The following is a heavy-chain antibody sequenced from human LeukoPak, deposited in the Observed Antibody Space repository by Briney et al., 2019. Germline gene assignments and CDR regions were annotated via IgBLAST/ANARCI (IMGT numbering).Heavy chain of an antibody. CDR2: IIPIFGTA. CDR3: ARAAKADYDFWSGRKGGGNYYYYMDV. J-gene: IGHJ6*03. Sequence: VASVKVSCKASGYTFTSYDINWVRQAPGQGLEWMGGIIPIFGTANYAQKFQGRVTITTDESTSTAYMELSSLRSEDTAVYYCARAAKADYDFWSGRKGGGNYYYYMDVWGKGTTVTVSS. V-gene: IGHV1-69*05. D-gene: IGHD3-3*01. CDR1: GYTFTSYD.